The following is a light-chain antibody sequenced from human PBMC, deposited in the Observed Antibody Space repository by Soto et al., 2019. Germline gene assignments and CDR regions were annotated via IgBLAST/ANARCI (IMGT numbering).Light chain of an antibody. Sequence: EIVLTQSPGTLSLSPGERATLSCRASQSVSSSYLAWYQRKPGQAPRLLIFGAYSRATDIPIRFSGSGSGTDFSLTITRLEPEDFAVYYCQQDGSSTPMFGQWTKVEIK. CDR1: QSVSSSY. CDR2: GAY. J-gene: IGKJ1*01. V-gene: IGKV3-20*01. CDR3: QQDGSSTPM.